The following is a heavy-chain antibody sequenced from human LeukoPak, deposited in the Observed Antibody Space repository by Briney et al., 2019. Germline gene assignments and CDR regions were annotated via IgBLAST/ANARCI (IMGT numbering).Heavy chain of an antibody. Sequence: SETLSLTCTVFGGSISSGDYYWSWIRQPPGKGLEWIGYIYYSGSTHYNPSLKSRVTISVDTSKNQFSLKLSSVTAADTAVYYCASEGSSGYVDCWGQGTLVTVSS. D-gene: IGHD5-12*01. V-gene: IGHV4-30-4*01. CDR2: IYYSGST. J-gene: IGHJ4*02. CDR3: ASEGSSGYVDC. CDR1: GGSISSGDYY.